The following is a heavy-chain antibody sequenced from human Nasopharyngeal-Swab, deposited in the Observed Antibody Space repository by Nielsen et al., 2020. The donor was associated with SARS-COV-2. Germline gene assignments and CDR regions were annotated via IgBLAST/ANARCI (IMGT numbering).Heavy chain of an antibody. D-gene: IGHD3-10*01. CDR2: IYPGDSDT. J-gene: IGHJ6*02. V-gene: IGHV5-51*01. CDR3: AIDYGSGTYGLDV. Sequence: QMPGKGLEWMGIIYPGDSDTKYSPSFQGQVSISVDKSINTAYLQWNSLKASDTATYFCAIDYGSGTYGLDVWGQGTRVTVSS.